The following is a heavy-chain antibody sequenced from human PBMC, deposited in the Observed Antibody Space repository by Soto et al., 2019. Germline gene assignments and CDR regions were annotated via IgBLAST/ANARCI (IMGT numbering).Heavy chain of an antibody. V-gene: IGHV1-69*01. CDR2: IIPIFGTA. Sequence: QVQLVQSGAEVKKPGSSVKVSCKASGGTFSSYAISWVRQAPGQGLEWMGGIIPIFGTANYAQKFQGRVTITADESTSTAYMELSSLRSEDTAVYYCARALTDCSSTSCYTGTTIYYYYYYGMDVWGQGTTVTVSS. CDR3: ARALTDCSSTSCYTGTTIYYYYYYGMDV. J-gene: IGHJ6*02. CDR1: GGTFSSYA. D-gene: IGHD2-2*02.